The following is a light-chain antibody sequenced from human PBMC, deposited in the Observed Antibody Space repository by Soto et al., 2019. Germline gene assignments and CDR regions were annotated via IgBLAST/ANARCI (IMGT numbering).Light chain of an antibody. J-gene: IGKJ4*01. V-gene: IGKV3-11*01. Sequence: EIVLTQSPATLSLSPGERATLSCRASQSVSRSFLAWYQQKPGQAPRLLIYDTFNSAADIPARFSGSGSGTDFTLTISSLEPEDFAVYDCQQRGNRLLTFGGGTKVEIK. CDR2: DTF. CDR1: QSVSRSF. CDR3: QQRGNRLLT.